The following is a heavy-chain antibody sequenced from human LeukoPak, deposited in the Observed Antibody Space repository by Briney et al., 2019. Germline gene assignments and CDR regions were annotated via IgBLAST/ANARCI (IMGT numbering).Heavy chain of an antibody. D-gene: IGHD2-2*01. Sequence: GGSLRLSCAASGFTFTNYAMSWVRQAPGRGLEWVSTISGSGSSTFYADSVKGRFTISRDNSKKTLYLQMNSLRADDTAVYYCAKDFCSSSSCHGYPLVPTGLDYWGQGTLVTVSS. CDR2: ISGSGSST. CDR1: GFTFTNYA. CDR3: AKDFCSSSSCHGYPLVPTGLDY. V-gene: IGHV3-23*01. J-gene: IGHJ4*02.